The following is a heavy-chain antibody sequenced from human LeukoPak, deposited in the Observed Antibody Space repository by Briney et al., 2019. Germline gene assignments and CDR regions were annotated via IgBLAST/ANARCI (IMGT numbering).Heavy chain of an antibody. CDR1: GFTFSNSW. J-gene: IGHJ6*02. CDR2: INQDGSEK. Sequence: AGGSLRLSCGASGFTFSNSWMSWVRQAPGKGLEWVANINQDGSEKYYVDSVEGRFTIFRDNAKNSLYLQMNSLRAEDTAVYYCVRGHYGMDVWGQGTTVTVS. CDR3: VRGHYGMDV. V-gene: IGHV3-7*05.